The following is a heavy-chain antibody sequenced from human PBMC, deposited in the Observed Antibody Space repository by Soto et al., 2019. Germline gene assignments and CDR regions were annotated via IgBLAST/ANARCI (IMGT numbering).Heavy chain of an antibody. Sequence: SVKVSCKASGGTFSSYAISWVRQAPGQGLEWMGGIIPIFGTANYAQKFQGRVTITADKSTSTAYMELSRLRSEDTAVYYCARDAVRIQLWHGYYYYGMDVWGQGTTVTVSS. D-gene: IGHD5-18*01. V-gene: IGHV1-69*06. CDR3: ARDAVRIQLWHGYYYYGMDV. CDR2: IIPIFGTA. CDR1: GGTFSSYA. J-gene: IGHJ6*02.